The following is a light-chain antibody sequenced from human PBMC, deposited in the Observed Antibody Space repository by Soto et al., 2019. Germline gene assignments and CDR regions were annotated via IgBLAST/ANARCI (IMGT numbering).Light chain of an antibody. J-gene: IGKJ4*01. CDR3: QQLDSNPRA. CDR1: QGISSR. CDR2: AGA. V-gene: IGKV1-12*01. Sequence: DIQMTQSPSSVSASVGDKVTITCRASQGISSRFAGYQQKPGKAPKRLIYAGACLRSGGPSEFCGSGAGTEFTLTISSLQAEDFATDYCQQLDSNPRAFGGGTKVDIK.